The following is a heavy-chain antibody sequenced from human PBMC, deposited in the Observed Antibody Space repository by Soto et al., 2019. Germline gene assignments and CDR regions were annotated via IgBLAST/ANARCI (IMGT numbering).Heavy chain of an antibody. CDR3: TTDSDLTPDAFDI. V-gene: IGHV3-15*07. Sequence: SVSNAWMNWVRQAPGKGLEWVGRIKSKTDGGTTDYAAPVKGRFTISRDDSKNTLYLQMNSLKTEDTAVYYCTTDSDLTPDAFDIWGQGTMVTVSS. CDR2: IKSKTDGGTT. CDR1: SVSNAW. J-gene: IGHJ3*02.